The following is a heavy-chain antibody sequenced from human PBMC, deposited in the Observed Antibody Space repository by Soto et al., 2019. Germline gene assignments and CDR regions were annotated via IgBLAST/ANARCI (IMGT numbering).Heavy chain of an antibody. Sequence: GSLRLSCAASGFTFSSYGMHWVRQAPGKGLEWVAVISYDGSNKYYADSVKGRFTISRDNSKNTLYLQMNSLRAEDTAVYYCAKIPPGYYDSSGYRTYGMDVWGQGTTVTVSS. D-gene: IGHD3-22*01. CDR2: ISYDGSNK. CDR3: AKIPPGYYDSSGYRTYGMDV. CDR1: GFTFSSYG. J-gene: IGHJ6*02. V-gene: IGHV3-30*18.